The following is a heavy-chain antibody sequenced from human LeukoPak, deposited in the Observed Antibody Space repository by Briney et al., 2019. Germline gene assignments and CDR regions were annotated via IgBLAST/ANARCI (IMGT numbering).Heavy chain of an antibody. CDR2: ISSSSSYI. D-gene: IGHD6-13*01. Sequence: GGSLRLSCAASGFTFSSYSMNWVRQAPRKGLEWVSSISSSSSYIYYADSVKGRFTISRDNAKNSLYLQMNSLRAEDTAVYYCARGGIAAARGPFDYWGQGTLVTASS. V-gene: IGHV3-21*01. CDR1: GFTFSSYS. CDR3: ARGGIAAARGPFDY. J-gene: IGHJ4*02.